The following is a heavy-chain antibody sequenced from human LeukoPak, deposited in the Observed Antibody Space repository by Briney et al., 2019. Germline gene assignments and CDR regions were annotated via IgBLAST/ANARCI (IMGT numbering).Heavy chain of an antibody. Sequence: SETLSLTCTVSGGSISSYYWSWIRQPPGKGLEWIGYIYHSGSTYYNPSLKSRVTISVDRSKNQFSLKLSSVTAADTAVYYCAREQQPSWFDPWGQGTLVTVSS. CDR1: GGSISSYY. CDR2: IYHSGST. CDR3: AREQQPSWFDP. J-gene: IGHJ5*02. V-gene: IGHV4-59*12. D-gene: IGHD6-13*01.